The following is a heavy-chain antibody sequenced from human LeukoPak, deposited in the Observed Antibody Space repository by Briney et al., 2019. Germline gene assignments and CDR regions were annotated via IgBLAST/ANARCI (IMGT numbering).Heavy chain of an antibody. Sequence: SVKVSCKASGGTFSSYAISWVREAPGQGLEWMGGIIPIFGTANYAQKFQGRVTITTDESTSTAYMELSSLRSEDTAVYYCARSELTYYDFWSGYPPFPRKGSAEYFQHWGQGTLVTVSS. D-gene: IGHD3-3*01. CDR1: GGTFSSYA. V-gene: IGHV1-69*05. J-gene: IGHJ1*01. CDR3: ARSELTYYDFWSGYPPFPRKGSAEYFQH. CDR2: IIPIFGTA.